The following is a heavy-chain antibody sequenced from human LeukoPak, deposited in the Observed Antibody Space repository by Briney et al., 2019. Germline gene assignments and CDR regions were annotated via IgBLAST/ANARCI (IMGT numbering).Heavy chain of an antibody. CDR3: ANYDGAPRS. CDR2: IYHTGST. CDR1: GASVSDGNYY. V-gene: IGHV4-61*01. Sequence: PSETLSLTGSVSGASVSDGNYYWTWFRQPPGKGLEWIGYIYHTGSTNYNPSLKSRVTLSIDTSRSQFSLRLTSVTAADTAVYYCANYDGAPRSWGQGTLVTVSS. J-gene: IGHJ4*02. D-gene: IGHD3-16*01.